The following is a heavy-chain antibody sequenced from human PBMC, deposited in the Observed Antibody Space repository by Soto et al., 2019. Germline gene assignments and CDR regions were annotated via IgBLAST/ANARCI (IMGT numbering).Heavy chain of an antibody. CDR1: GGPFSSYA. CDR3: ARLIAVAGDYYYYGMDV. D-gene: IGHD6-19*01. J-gene: IGHJ6*02. Sequence: SVKVSSKASGGPFSSYAMSLVRQAPGQGLEWMGGIIPIFGTANYAQKFQGRVTITADESTSTAYMELRSLRSEDTAVYYCARLIAVAGDYYYYGMDVWGQGTTVTVSS. CDR2: IIPIFGTA. V-gene: IGHV1-69*13.